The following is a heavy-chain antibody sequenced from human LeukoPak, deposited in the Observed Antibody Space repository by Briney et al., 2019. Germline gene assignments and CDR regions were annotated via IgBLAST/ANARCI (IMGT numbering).Heavy chain of an antibody. CDR2: IKQDGSEK. CDR1: GFTFSSYW. D-gene: IGHD2-21*01. CDR3: ARYCGGDCYGMDV. V-gene: IGHV3-7*01. J-gene: IGHJ6*02. Sequence: GGSLRLSCTASGFTFSSYWMSWFRQAPGKGLEWVANIKQDGSEKDYVDSVKGRFTISRDNAQNSLYLQMNSLRAEDTAVYYCARYCGGDCYGMDVWGQGTTVTVSS.